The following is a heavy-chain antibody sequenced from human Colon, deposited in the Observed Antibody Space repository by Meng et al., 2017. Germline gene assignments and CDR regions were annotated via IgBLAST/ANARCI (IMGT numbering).Heavy chain of an antibody. J-gene: IGHJ4*02. CDR3: AKEVSTVTTFGGYFDC. D-gene: IGHD4-17*01. Sequence: GESLKISCAASGFTFRTDAMSWVRQAPGKGLEWVSAISSSGDSKYYADYVSGRFTISRDNSKNTLYLQMNSLKDEDTDVYYCAKEVSTVTTFGGYFDCWGQGTLVTVSS. CDR1: GFTFRTDA. V-gene: IGHV3-23*01. CDR2: ISSSGDSK.